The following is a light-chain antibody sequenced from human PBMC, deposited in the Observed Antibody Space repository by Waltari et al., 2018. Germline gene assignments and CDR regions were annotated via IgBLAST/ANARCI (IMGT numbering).Light chain of an antibody. Sequence: VVMTQSPPSLPVTVGQPASITCRSSQSPVYSDGNTYLSWFLQRTGQSPRRLIYKVSNRDSGVPDRFCGSGSGTDFTLKISRVEAEDVGIYYCMQGTHWPPWTFGQGTKVEIK. CDR3: MQGTHWPPWT. V-gene: IGKV2-30*01. CDR2: KVS. J-gene: IGKJ1*01. CDR1: QSPVYSDGNTY.